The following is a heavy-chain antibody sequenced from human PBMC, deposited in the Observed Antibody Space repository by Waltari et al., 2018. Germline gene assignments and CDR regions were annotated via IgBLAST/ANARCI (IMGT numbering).Heavy chain of an antibody. V-gene: IGHV2-70*01. CDR1: GFSLSTSGMC. Sequence: QVTLRESGPALVKPTQTLTLTCTFSGFSLSTSGMCVSWIRQPPGKALEWLALIDWDDDKYYSTSLKTRLTIAKDTSKNQVVLTMTNMDPVDTATYYCARTRYSSGWYSSYFGWFDPWGQGTLVTVSS. D-gene: IGHD6-19*01. CDR3: ARTRYSSGWYSSYFGWFDP. CDR2: IDWDDDK. J-gene: IGHJ5*02.